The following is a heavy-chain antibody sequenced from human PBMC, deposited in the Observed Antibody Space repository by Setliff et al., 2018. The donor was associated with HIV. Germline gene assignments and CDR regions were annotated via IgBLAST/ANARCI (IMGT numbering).Heavy chain of an antibody. CDR2: ISPDNANT. V-gene: IGHV1-2*02. Sequence: ASVKVSCKASGYTFIGHYIHWVRQAPGQGLEWMGWISPDNANTRISQRFRGSVTMTRDRSINTAYMEFSGLTSDDTAVYYCARQLSNSFDYWGQGTLVTVSS. D-gene: IGHD1-1*01. J-gene: IGHJ4*02. CDR3: ARQLSNSFDY. CDR1: GYTFIGHY.